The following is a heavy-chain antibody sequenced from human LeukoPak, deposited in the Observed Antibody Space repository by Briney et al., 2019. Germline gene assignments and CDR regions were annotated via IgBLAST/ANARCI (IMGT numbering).Heavy chain of an antibody. CDR3: AMTSIQLWDTIDY. CDR1: GGTFSSYA. Sequence: ASVKLSGKASGGTFSSYAISWVRQAPGQGLEWMGGIIPIFGTANYAQKFHGRVTITADKSTSTAYMELSSLRSEETAVYYCAMTSIQLWDTIDYWGQGTLVTVSS. J-gene: IGHJ4*02. CDR2: IIPIFGTA. D-gene: IGHD5-18*01. V-gene: IGHV1-69*06.